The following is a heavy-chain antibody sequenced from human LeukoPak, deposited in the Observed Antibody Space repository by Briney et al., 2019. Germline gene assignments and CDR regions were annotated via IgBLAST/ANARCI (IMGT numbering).Heavy chain of an antibody. CDR3: AREMVRGVITYGMDV. V-gene: IGHV1-69*04. CDR1: GYTFTSYG. D-gene: IGHD3-10*01. CDR2: IIPILGIA. Sequence: AASVKVSCKASGYTFTSYGISWVRQAPGQGLEWMGRIIPILGIANYAQKFQGRVTITADKSTSTAYMELSSLRSEDTAVYYCAREMVRGVITYGMDVWGQGTTVTVSS. J-gene: IGHJ6*02.